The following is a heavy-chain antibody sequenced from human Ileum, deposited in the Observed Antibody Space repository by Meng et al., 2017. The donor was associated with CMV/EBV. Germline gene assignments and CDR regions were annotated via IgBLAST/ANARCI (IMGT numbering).Heavy chain of an antibody. CDR1: SIRSSNW. Sequence: SIRSSNWWSWVRQPPGKGLEWIGEIYHSGSTTYNPSLKSRVTISVDKSKNQFSLKLSSVTAADTAVYYCAREHIVVVPAASNWFDPWGQGTLVTVSS. D-gene: IGHD2-2*01. V-gene: IGHV4-4*02. J-gene: IGHJ5*02. CDR2: IYHSGST. CDR3: AREHIVVVPAASNWFDP.